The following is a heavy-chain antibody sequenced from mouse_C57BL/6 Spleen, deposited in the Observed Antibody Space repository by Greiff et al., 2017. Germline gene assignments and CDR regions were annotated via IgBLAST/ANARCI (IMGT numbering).Heavy chain of an antibody. CDR2: IYPGVGDT. J-gene: IGHJ4*01. V-gene: IGHV1-80*01. CDR3: ARSDYGSSYEAMDY. D-gene: IGHD1-1*01. Sequence: VQLQQSGAELVKPGASVKISCKASGYAFSSYWMNWVKQRPGKGLEWIGQIYPGVGDTNYNGKFKGKATLTADKSSSAAYMQLSSLTSEDSAVYFCARSDYGSSYEAMDYWGQGTSVTVSA. CDR1: GYAFSSYW.